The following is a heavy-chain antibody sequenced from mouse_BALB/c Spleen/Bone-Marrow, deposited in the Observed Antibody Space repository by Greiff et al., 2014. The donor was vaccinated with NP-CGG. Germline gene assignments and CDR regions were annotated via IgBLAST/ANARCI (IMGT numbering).Heavy chain of an antibody. CDR3: ARRDDYDDYYFAY. CDR2: IYPGSDST. D-gene: IGHD2-4*01. CDR1: GYTFTSYW. Sequence: VQLQESGAELVKPRTSVKMSCKVSGYTFTSYWMHWVKQRPGQGLEWIGDIYPGSDSTNYNEKFKSKATLTVDTSSSTAYMQLSSLTSEDSAVYYCARRDDYDDYYFAYWGQGTTLTVSS. V-gene: IGHV1-55*01. J-gene: IGHJ2*01.